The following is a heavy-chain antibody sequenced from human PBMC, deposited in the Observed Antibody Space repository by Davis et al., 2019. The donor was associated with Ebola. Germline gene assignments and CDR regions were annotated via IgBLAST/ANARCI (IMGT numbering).Heavy chain of an antibody. CDR1: GGSMSSYY. CDR3: ARDDRYSSSWYGMDV. Sequence: SETLSLTCTVSGGSMSSYYWSWIRQPPGKGLEWIGYIYYSGDTNYNPSLKSRVTISLDTSKNQFSLKLTSVTAADTAVYYCARDDRYSSSWYGMDVWGQGTTVTVSS. D-gene: IGHD6-13*01. V-gene: IGHV4-59*01. J-gene: IGHJ6*02. CDR2: IYYSGDT.